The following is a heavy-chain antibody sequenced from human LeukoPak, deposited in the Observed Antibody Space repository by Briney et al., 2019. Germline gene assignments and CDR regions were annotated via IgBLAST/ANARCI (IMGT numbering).Heavy chain of an antibody. Sequence: GGSLRLSCAASGFTFSSYSMNWVRQAPGKGLEWVSSISSSSSYIYYADSVKGRFTISRDNAKNSLYLQMNSLRAEDTAVYYCARDLGGYDPLDYWGQGTLATVSS. D-gene: IGHD5-12*01. CDR2: ISSSSSYI. CDR1: GFTFSSYS. CDR3: ARDLGGYDPLDY. J-gene: IGHJ4*02. V-gene: IGHV3-21*01.